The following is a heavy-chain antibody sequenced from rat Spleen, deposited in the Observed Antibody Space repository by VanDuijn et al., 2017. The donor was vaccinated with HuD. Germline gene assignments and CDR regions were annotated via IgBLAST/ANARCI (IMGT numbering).Heavy chain of an antibody. Sequence: QVQLKESGPGLVQPSQTLSLICTVSGFSLISHSVHWVRQPPGKGLEWIGAIWSGGGTDYNSDLKSRLSIGRDTSKSQVFLRMISLQTEDTAIYFCTRGGFLGYFDYWGQGVMVTVSS. J-gene: IGHJ2*01. CDR2: IWSGGGT. CDR1: GFSLISHS. D-gene: IGHD1-11*01. CDR3: TRGGFLGYFDY. V-gene: IGHV2-15*01.